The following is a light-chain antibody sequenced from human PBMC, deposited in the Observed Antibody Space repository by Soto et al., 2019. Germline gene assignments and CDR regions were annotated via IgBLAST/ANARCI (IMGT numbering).Light chain of an antibody. CDR3: SSYTTISTYV. V-gene: IGLV2-14*01. J-gene: IGLJ1*01. Sequence: QSVLTQPVSVSGSPGQSIAISCTGTSSDVGSYNYVSWYQQHPDKAPKLILYDVTNRSSGVSNRFSGSKSGNTASLTISGLQAEDEADYYCSSYTTISTYVFGTGPQLPVL. CDR2: DVT. CDR1: SSDVGSYNY.